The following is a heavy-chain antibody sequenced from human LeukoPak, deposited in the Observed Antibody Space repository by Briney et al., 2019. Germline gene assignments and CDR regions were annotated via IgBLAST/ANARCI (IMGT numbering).Heavy chain of an antibody. CDR2: IYPADSDT. CDR3: ARPPLRGYNYGFDY. J-gene: IGHJ4*02. Sequence: GESQKISCKGSGYSFTNYWIGWVRRMPGKGLEWMGIIYPADSDTRYSPSFQGQVTISADKSISTAYLQWSSLKASDTAMYYCARPPLRGYNYGFDYWGQGTLVTVSS. CDR1: GYSFTNYW. V-gene: IGHV5-51*01. D-gene: IGHD5-18*01.